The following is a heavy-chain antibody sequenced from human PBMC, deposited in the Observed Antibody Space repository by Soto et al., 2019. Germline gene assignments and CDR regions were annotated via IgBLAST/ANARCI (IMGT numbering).Heavy chain of an antibody. CDR3: ARGGEWELLGAFDI. Sequence: GGSLRLSCAASGFTFSSYAMHWVRQAPGKGLEYVSAISSNGGSTYYANSVKGRFTISRDNSKNTLYLQMGSLRAEDMAVYYCARGGEWELLGAFDIWGQGTMVTVSS. CDR2: ISSNGGST. V-gene: IGHV3-64*01. J-gene: IGHJ3*02. CDR1: GFTFSSYA. D-gene: IGHD1-26*01.